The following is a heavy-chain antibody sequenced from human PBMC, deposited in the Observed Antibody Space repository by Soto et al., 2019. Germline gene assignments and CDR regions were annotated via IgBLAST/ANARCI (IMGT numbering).Heavy chain of an antibody. J-gene: IGHJ6*02. CDR2: IIPIFGTA. CDR1: GGTFSSYA. V-gene: IGHV1-69*01. Sequence: QVQLVQSGAEVKKPGSSVKVSCKASGGTFSSYAISWVRQAPGQGLEWMGGIIPIFGTANYAQKFQGRVTITAAEFTSTAYMELSILRCEDTAVYYCARVREHDFWCGYSSVYYYYGMDVWGQGTTVTVSS. CDR3: ARVREHDFWCGYSSVYYYYGMDV. D-gene: IGHD3-3*01.